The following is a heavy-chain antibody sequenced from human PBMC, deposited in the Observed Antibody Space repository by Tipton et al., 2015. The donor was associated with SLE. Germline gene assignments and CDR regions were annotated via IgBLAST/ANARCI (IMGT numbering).Heavy chain of an antibody. CDR2: INHSGST. CDR1: GGSFSGYY. D-gene: IGHD1-1*01. Sequence: TLSLTCAVYGGSFSGYYWSWIRQPPGKGLEWIGEINHSGSTNHNPSLKSRVTISVDTSKNQLSLKLSAVTAADTAVYYCARALWKGGDYWGQGTLDTVSS. V-gene: IGHV4-34*01. J-gene: IGHJ4*02. CDR3: ARALWKGGDY.